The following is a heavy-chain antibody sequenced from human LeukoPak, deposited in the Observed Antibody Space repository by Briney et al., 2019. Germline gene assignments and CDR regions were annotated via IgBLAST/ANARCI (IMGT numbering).Heavy chain of an antibody. CDR3: ARGYTYGHGAMFDY. CDR2: VHSSGGT. CDR1: DGSINSDNPY. Sequence: SETLSLTCTVSDGSINSDNPYWTWIRQPAGKGLEWIRRVHSSGGTDFNPSLRSRVSISLDTSKSQFSLKLSSVTAADTAVYYCARGYTYGHGAMFDYWGQGTLVTVSP. J-gene: IGHJ4*02. D-gene: IGHD5-18*01. V-gene: IGHV4-61*02.